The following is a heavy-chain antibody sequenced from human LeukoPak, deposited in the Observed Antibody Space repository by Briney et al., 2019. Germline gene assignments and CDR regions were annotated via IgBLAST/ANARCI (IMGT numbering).Heavy chain of an antibody. D-gene: IGHD4-11*01. V-gene: IGHV3-7*01. CDR1: GFTFSGYW. CDR2: IKQDGSEK. CDR3: AREGYSNYEYYYYYGMDV. Sequence: GGSLRLSCVASGFTFSGYWMAWVRQAPGRGLEWVAHIKQDGSEKNYVDSVKGRFTISRDNAKNSVYLQMNSLRVEDTAVYYCAREGYSNYEYYYYYGMDVWGQGTTVTVSS. J-gene: IGHJ6*02.